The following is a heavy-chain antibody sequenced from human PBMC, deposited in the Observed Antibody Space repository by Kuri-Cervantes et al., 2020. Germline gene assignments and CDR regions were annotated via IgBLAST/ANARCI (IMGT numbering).Heavy chain of an antibody. V-gene: IGHV3-72*01. Sequence: GGSLRLSCAASGFTFSDHYMDWVRQAPGKGLEWVGRTRNKANSYTTEYAASVKGRFTISRDDSRNSLYLQMNSLRAEDTAVYYCARDLVYSSGWYVYNWFDPWGQGTLVTVSS. D-gene: IGHD6-19*01. CDR1: GFTFSDHY. CDR2: TRNKANSYTT. CDR3: ARDLVYSSGWYVYNWFDP. J-gene: IGHJ5*02.